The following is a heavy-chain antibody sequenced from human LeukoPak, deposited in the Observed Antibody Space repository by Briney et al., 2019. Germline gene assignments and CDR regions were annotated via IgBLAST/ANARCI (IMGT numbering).Heavy chain of an antibody. J-gene: IGHJ4*02. CDR2: IYSGGRT. Sequence: GGSLRLSCAASGFTVSSNYMSWVRPAPGKGLEWVSVIYSGGRTDYADSVKGRFTISRDNSKNTLNLQMNSLRADETAVYYCARSLAVAGTVDYWGQGTLVTVSS. D-gene: IGHD6-19*01. CDR1: GFTVSSNY. CDR3: ARSLAVAGTVDY. V-gene: IGHV3-53*01.